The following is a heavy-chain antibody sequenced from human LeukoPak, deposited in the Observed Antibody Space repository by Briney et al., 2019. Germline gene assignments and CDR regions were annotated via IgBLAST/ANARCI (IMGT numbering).Heavy chain of an antibody. J-gene: IGHJ6*02. CDR1: GGSISSYS. CDR2: ICSSGST. CDR3: ARVETSNYYYGMDV. V-gene: IGHV4-59*01. Sequence: PSETLSLTCTVSGGSISSYSWSWIRQPPGKGLEWIGYICSSGSTNYNPSLKSRVTISVDTSKNQFSLKLSSGTATDTAVYYCARVETSNYYYGMDVWGQGTTVTVSS.